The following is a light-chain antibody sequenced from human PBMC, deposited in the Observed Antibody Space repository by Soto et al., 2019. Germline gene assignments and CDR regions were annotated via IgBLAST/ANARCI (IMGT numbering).Light chain of an antibody. V-gene: IGKV3-20*01. Sequence: EVLLTQSPGTLSLYPGEGVTLSCRASQSVTVNSLAWYQQKPGQAPRLLIYAASTRAAAVPDRFTGSGSRTDFALTISRLEPEDFGVYYCQQYGDSPLTYGPGTKVDIK. CDR3: QQYGDSPLT. CDR1: QSVTVNS. J-gene: IGKJ3*01. CDR2: AAS.